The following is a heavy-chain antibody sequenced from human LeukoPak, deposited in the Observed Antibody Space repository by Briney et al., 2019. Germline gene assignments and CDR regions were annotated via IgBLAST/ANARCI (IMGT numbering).Heavy chain of an antibody. D-gene: IGHD6-13*01. J-gene: IGHJ4*02. CDR2: ISPDGSEK. CDR3: ARGGSSRFDQ. Sequence: GGSLRLSCAASIFNFTTYWMSWAPHAPGKGLVGVAKISPDGSEKYYVDSVKGRFTISRDNAKNSLDLQMSGLRADATAVYYCARGGSSRFDQWGQGTLVTVSS. V-gene: IGHV3-7*04. CDR1: IFNFTTYW.